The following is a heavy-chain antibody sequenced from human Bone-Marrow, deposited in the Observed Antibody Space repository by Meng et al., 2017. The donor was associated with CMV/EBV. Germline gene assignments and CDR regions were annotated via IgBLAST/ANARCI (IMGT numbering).Heavy chain of an antibody. CDR3: ARLTPLYCTNDACYHAFDI. CDR2: IYYTGIT. Sequence: SETLSLTCTVSGGSISPYHWSWIRQPPGKGLEYIGYIYYTGITDDNPSLKTRLSLSVDTSRNQFSLKLTSVTAADTALYYCARLTPLYCTNDACYHAFDIWGQGTMVTVPS. D-gene: IGHD2-8*01. V-gene: IGHV4-59*01. CDR1: GGSISPYH. J-gene: IGHJ3*02.